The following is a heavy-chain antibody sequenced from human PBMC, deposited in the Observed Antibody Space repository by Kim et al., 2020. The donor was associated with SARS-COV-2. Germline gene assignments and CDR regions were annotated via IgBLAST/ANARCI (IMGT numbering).Heavy chain of an antibody. CDR3: ARERYENTLYYFDY. Sequence: SVKVSCKASGGTFSRYAISWVRQAPGQGLQWMGRIIPILAIANYAQKFQGRVTITADKSTSTAYMGLSSLRSEDTAVYYCARERYENTLYYFDYWGQGTLVTVSS. CDR1: GGTFSRYA. V-gene: IGHV1-69*04. CDR2: IIPILAIA. D-gene: IGHD1-20*01. J-gene: IGHJ4*02.